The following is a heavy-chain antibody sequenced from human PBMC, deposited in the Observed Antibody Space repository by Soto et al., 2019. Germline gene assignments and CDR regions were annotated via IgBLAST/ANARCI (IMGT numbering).Heavy chain of an antibody. CDR3: ARDRDYGDYGRFDP. D-gene: IGHD4-17*01. Sequence: SVKVSCKASGGTFSSYTISWVRQAPGQGLEWMGRIIPILGIANYAQKFQGRVTITADKSTSTAYMELSSLRSEDTAVYYCARDRDYGDYGRFDPWGQGTLVTVSS. V-gene: IGHV1-69*04. CDR2: IIPILGIA. J-gene: IGHJ5*02. CDR1: GGTFSSYT.